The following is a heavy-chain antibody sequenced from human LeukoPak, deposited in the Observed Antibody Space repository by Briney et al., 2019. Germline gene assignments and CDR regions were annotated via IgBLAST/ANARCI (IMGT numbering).Heavy chain of an antibody. V-gene: IGHV3-73*01. Sequence: GGSLRLSCAASGFTFSGSAMHWVRQAYGKGLEWVGRIRSKANSYATAYAASVKGRFTISRDDSKNTAYLQMNSLKTEDTAVYYCTSLWFGEFYRDYWGQGTLVTVSS. CDR1: GFTFSGSA. D-gene: IGHD3-10*01. J-gene: IGHJ4*02. CDR2: IRSKANSYAT. CDR3: TSLWFGEFYRDY.